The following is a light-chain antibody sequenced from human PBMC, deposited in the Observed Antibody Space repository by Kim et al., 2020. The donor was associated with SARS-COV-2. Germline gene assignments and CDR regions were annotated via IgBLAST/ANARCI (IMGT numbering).Light chain of an antibody. V-gene: IGKV3-15*01. CDR1: QNVTNN. CDR3: QQYNDWPPAYT. J-gene: IGKJ2*01. Sequence: SPAKRTILSCKASQNVTNNLAWYQQKRGQTPRLLIYGASTRATGIPARFSGSGSGTEFTLTISSLQSEDFAVYYCQQYNDWPPAYTFGQGTKLEI. CDR2: GAS.